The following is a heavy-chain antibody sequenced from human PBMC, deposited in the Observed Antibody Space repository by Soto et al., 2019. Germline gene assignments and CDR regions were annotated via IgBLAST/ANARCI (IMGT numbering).Heavy chain of an antibody. CDR3: AIETGTTFRYYYYYMDV. Sequence: ASVKVSCKASGGTFSSYTISWVRQAPGQGLEWMGRIIPILGIANYAQKFQGRVTITADKSTSTAYMELSSLRSEDTAVYYCAIETGTTFRYYYYYMDVWGKGTTVTVSS. V-gene: IGHV1-69*04. J-gene: IGHJ6*03. CDR1: GGTFSSYT. D-gene: IGHD1-7*01. CDR2: IIPILGIA.